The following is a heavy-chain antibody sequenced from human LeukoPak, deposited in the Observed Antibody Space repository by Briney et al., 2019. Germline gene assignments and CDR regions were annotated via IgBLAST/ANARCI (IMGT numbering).Heavy chain of an antibody. V-gene: IGHV1-69*02. CDR1: GGTFSSYT. D-gene: IGHD3-3*01. J-gene: IGHJ6*03. Sequence: SVKVSCKASGGTFSSYTISWVRQAPGQGLEWMGRIIPILGIANYAQKFQGRVTITADKSTSTAYMELSSLRSEDTAVYYCARSGDYDVWSGYSQVYYYYMDVWGKGTTVTVSS. CDR2: IIPILGIA. CDR3: ARSGDYDVWSGYSQVYYYYMDV.